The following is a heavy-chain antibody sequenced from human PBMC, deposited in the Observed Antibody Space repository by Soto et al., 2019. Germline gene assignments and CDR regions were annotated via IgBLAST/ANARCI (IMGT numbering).Heavy chain of an antibody. V-gene: IGHV1-69*13. Sequence: SVKVSCKASGYTFTSYGINWVRQAPGQGLEWMGRIIPIFTTTNYAQKFQGRVTMTADESTITAYLELSSLKHDDTAVYYCAREVAADGTFREDVFDIWGQGTLVTVSS. CDR1: GYTFTSYG. J-gene: IGHJ3*02. CDR2: IIPIFTTT. D-gene: IGHD6-13*01. CDR3: AREVAADGTFREDVFDI.